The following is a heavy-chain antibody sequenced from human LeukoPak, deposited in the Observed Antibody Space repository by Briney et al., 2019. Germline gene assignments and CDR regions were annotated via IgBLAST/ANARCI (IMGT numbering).Heavy chain of an antibody. CDR3: ARELSWYGRDF. CDR2: IRSKDNYYAT. D-gene: IGHD6-13*01. V-gene: IGHV3-73*01. CDR1: GFTFSGAA. J-gene: IGHJ4*02. Sequence: GGSLRLSCEASGFTFSGAAIHWVREACGKGVEWLGRIRSKDNYYATAYTASVNGRFTISRDDSKKTAYLQMNSLRVEDTAVYYCARELSWYGRDFWGQGTLVTVSS.